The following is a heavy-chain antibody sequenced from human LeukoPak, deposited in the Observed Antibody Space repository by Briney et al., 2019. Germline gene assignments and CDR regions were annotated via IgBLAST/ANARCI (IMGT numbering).Heavy chain of an antibody. CDR1: GFTFSSYG. D-gene: IGHD2-15*01. V-gene: IGHV3-30*18. CDR2: ISYDGSNK. Sequence: GGSLRLSCAASGFTFSSYGMHWVRQAPGKGLEWVAVISYDGSNKYYADSVKGRFTISRDNSKNTLYLQMNSLRAEDTAVYYCAKDWGYCSGGSCYTFDYWGQGTLVTVSS. J-gene: IGHJ4*02. CDR3: AKDWGYCSGGSCYTFDY.